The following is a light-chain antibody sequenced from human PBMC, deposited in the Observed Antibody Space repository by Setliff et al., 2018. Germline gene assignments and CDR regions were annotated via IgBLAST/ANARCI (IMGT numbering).Light chain of an antibody. CDR3: SSYASSSTLYV. CDR1: SSDVGGYNY. V-gene: IGLV2-14*03. Sequence: QSALPQPASVSGSPGQSITISCTGTSSDVGGYNYVSRYQQHPGKAPKLMIYDVSNRPSGVSNRFSGSKSGNTASLTISGLQAEDEADYYCSSYASSSTLYVFGTGTKVTVL. CDR2: DVS. J-gene: IGLJ1*01.